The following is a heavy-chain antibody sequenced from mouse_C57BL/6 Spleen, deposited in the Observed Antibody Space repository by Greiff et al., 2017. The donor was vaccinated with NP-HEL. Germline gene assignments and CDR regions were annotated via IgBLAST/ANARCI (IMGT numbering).Heavy chain of an antibody. CDR1: GYSITSDY. CDR3: ARSSNYYGSSYGDFDY. Sequence: EVQLQESGPGLAKPSQTLSLTCSVTGYSITSDYWNWIRKFPGNKLEYMGYISYSGSTYYNPSLKSRISITRDTSKNQYYLQLNSVTTEDTATYYCARSSNYYGSSYGDFDYWGQGTTLTVSS. CDR2: ISYSGST. J-gene: IGHJ2*01. V-gene: IGHV3-8*01. D-gene: IGHD1-1*01.